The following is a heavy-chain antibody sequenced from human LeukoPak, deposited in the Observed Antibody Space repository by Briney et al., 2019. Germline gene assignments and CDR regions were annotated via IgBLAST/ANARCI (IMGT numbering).Heavy chain of an antibody. V-gene: IGHV3-23*05. CDR1: GFNFNSYT. D-gene: IGHD6-19*01. J-gene: IGHJ3*02. CDR3: AKALTSGWYLDAFNI. CDR2: ILASGSPT. Sequence: GGSLRLSCAASGFNFNSYTMNWVRQAPGKGLQWVANILASGSPTYYADSVKGRFTISRDNSKNTLFLEMNSLRAEDTAVYYCAKALTSGWYLDAFNIWGQGTMVTVSS.